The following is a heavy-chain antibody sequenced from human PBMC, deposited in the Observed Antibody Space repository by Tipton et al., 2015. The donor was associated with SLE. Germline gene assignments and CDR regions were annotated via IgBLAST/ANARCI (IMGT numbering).Heavy chain of an antibody. CDR1: GYSIRNGYY. J-gene: IGHJ5*01. CDR3: ARVQAYEGFDP. CDR2: IHHSGIT. D-gene: IGHD3-16*01. V-gene: IGHV4-38-2*02. Sequence: GLVKPSETLSLTCNVSGYSIRNGYYWGWIRQAPGKGLEWTGTIHHSGITYYNPSLKSRVTISVDTSKNQFSLKLSSVTAADTAVYYCARVQAYEGFDPWGQGTLVTVSS.